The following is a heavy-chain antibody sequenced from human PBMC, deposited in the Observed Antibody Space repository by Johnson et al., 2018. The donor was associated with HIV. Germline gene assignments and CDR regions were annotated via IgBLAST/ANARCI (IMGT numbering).Heavy chain of an antibody. V-gene: IGHV3-30*02. J-gene: IGHJ3*02. CDR1: GFTFSSYG. CDR2: IRYDGSNK. D-gene: IGHD1-14*01. Sequence: QVQLVESGGGVVQPGGSLRLSCAASGFTFSSYGMHWVRQAPGKGLEWVAFIRYDGSNKYYADSVKGRFTISRDNYKNSLYLQMNSLRAEDTALYYCAREGQEPPVQKDAFDIWGQGTMVTVSS. CDR3: AREGQEPPVQKDAFDI.